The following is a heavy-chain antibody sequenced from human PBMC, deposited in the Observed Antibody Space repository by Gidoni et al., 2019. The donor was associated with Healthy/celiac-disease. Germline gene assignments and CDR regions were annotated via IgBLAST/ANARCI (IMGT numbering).Heavy chain of an antibody. CDR2: ISGSGGST. J-gene: IGHJ4*02. Sequence: EVQRLQAGGGLVQPGGSRRLSCAATGITFSSYAMSWVRRAPGRGLEWVSAISGSGGSTYYADSVKGRFTISRDNSKNTLYLQMNSLRAEDTAVYYCASTSRGEWLFEYWGQGTLVTVSS. CDR3: ASTSRGEWLFEY. D-gene: IGHD3-3*01. CDR1: GITFSSYA. V-gene: IGHV3-23*01.